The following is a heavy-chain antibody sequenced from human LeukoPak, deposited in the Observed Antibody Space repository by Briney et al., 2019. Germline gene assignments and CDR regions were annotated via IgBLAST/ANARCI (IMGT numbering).Heavy chain of an antibody. D-gene: IGHD3-22*01. CDR1: GFTVSSNY. CDR2: IYSGGST. Sequence: GGSLRLSCAASGFTVSSNYMSWVRQAPGKGLEWVSVIYSGGSTYYADSVKGRFTISRDNSKNTLYLQMNSLRAEDTAVYYCARDRRNYDSSGYYYHYFDYWGQGTLVTVSS. V-gene: IGHV3-53*05. J-gene: IGHJ4*02. CDR3: ARDRRNYDSSGYYYHYFDY.